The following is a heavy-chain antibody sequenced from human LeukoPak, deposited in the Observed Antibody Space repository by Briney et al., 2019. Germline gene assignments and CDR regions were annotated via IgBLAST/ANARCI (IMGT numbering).Heavy chain of an antibody. CDR1: GGSISSGSYY. CDR3: ASQSLGYSGYDPYFDY. CDR2: IYHSGST. V-gene: IGHV4-39*07. Sequence: SETLSLTCTVSGGSISSGSYYWSWIRQPAGKGLEWIGSIYHSGSTYYNPSLKSRVTISVDTSKNQFSLKLSSVTAADTAVYYCASQSLGYSGYDPYFDYWGQGTLVTVSS. J-gene: IGHJ4*02. D-gene: IGHD5-12*01.